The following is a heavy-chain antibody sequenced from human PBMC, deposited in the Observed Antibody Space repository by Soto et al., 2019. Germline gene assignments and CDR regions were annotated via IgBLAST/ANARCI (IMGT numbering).Heavy chain of an antibody. V-gene: IGHV4-30-4*01. CDR1: GASVNSGDYY. D-gene: IGHD3-22*01. CDR2: IHYSETI. Sequence: QVQLQESGPGLVKASQTLSLTCTVSGASVNSGDYYWSWVRQPTGRGLEWIGYIHYSETIYYNPSLKRRVQILVETFKNQFSLEVSSVTAADTAVYYCARDHRYYDYPDIWGQGTKVTVSS. J-gene: IGHJ3*02. CDR3: ARDHRYYDYPDI.